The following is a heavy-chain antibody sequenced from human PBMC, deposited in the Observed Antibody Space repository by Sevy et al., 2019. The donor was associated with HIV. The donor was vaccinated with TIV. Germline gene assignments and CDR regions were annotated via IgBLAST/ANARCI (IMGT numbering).Heavy chain of an antibody. J-gene: IGHJ3*02. CDR1: GFTFSSYS. D-gene: IGHD2-2*01. CDR3: ARESTKDDAFDI. Sequence: GGSLRLSCAASGFTFSSYSMNWVRQAPGKGLEWVSSISSSSSYIYYADSVKGRFTISRDNAKNSLYLQMNSLRAEDTAVDYCARESTKDDAFDIWGQGTMVTVSS. CDR2: ISSSSSYI. V-gene: IGHV3-21*01.